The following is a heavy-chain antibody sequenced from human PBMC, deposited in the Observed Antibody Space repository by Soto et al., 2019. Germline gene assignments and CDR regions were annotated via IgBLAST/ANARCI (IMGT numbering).Heavy chain of an antibody. V-gene: IGHV4-59*01. Sequence: QVQLQESGPGLVKPSETLSLTCTVSGDSLTRNSWSWIRQPPGKGLECLAYIHNGRSTNYNPSLLSRVSRSLDTSNSQCSLNLNSVTAADTAVYYCARTLSGGVDYWGQGTLVTVSS. CDR2: IHNGRST. D-gene: IGHD6-25*01. CDR3: ARTLSGGVDY. CDR1: GDSLTRNS. J-gene: IGHJ4*02.